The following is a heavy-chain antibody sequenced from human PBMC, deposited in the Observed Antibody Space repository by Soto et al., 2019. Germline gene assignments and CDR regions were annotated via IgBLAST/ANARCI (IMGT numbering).Heavy chain of an antibody. CDR1: GYTFTSYG. J-gene: IGHJ5*02. Sequence: ASVKVSCKASGYTFTSYGISWVRQAPGQGLEWMGWISAYNGNTNYAQKLQGRVTMTTDTSTSTAYMELSSLRSEDTAVYYCARDHSSSSGNWFDPWGQGTLVTVSS. CDR2: ISAYNGNT. V-gene: IGHV1-18*01. CDR3: ARDHSSSSGNWFDP. D-gene: IGHD6-13*01.